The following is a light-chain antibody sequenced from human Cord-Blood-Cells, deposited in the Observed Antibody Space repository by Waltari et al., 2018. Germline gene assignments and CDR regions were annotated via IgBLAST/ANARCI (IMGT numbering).Light chain of an antibody. CDR3: SSYTSSSTLV. J-gene: IGLJ1*01. V-gene: IGLV2-14*01. Sequence: QSALTQPASVSGSPGQSLTISCTGTSRDVGGYNYVYWYQQHPGKAPKLMIYDVSNRPSGVSNRFSGSKSGNTASLTISGLQAEDEADYYCSSYTSSSTLVFGTGTKVTVL. CDR1: SRDVGGYNY. CDR2: DVS.